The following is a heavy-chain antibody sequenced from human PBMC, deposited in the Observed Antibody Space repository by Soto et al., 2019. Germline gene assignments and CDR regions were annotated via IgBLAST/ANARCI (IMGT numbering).Heavy chain of an antibody. D-gene: IGHD3-10*01. CDR3: ATSYGSGSRAFDY. CDR2: INPILSMS. CDR1: GDTFAFHS. V-gene: IGHV1-69*02. Sequence: QVQLVQSGAEVKRPGSSVKVSCKASGDTFAFHSINWVRQAPGLGLEWMGRINPILSMSNYAQRFQGRVTMPADKSTSKAYMVLISLRTEDTALYYCATSYGSGSRAFDYWGQGALVTVSS. J-gene: IGHJ4*02.